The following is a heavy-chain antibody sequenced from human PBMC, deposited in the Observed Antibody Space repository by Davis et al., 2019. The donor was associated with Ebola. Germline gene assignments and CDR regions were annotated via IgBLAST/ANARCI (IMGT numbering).Heavy chain of an antibody. CDR3: ARVSSGWYDGHFDY. CDR2: IYYSGST. V-gene: IGHV4-31*03. J-gene: IGHJ4*02. Sequence: MPSETLSLTCTVSGGSISSGGYYWSWIRQHPGKGLEWIGYIYYSGSTYYNPSLKSRVTISVDTSKNQFSLKLTSVTAADTAVYYCARVSSGWYDGHFDYWGQGTLVTVSS. D-gene: IGHD6-19*01. CDR1: GGSISSGGYY.